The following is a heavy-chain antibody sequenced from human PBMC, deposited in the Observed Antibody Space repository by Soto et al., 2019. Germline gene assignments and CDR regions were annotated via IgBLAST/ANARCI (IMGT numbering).Heavy chain of an antibody. CDR1: GFTYGSYA. CDR2: ISGSGGST. J-gene: IGHJ4*02. CDR3: AKRSSSWYFDY. V-gene: IGHV3-23*01. D-gene: IGHD6-13*01. Sequence: EVQLLESGGGLVQPGGSLRLSCAASGFTYGSYAMNWVRQAPGKGLEWVSVISGSGGSTYYADSVKGRFTISRDNSKNTLYLQMNSLSAEDTAVYYCAKRSSSWYFDYWGQGTLVTVSS.